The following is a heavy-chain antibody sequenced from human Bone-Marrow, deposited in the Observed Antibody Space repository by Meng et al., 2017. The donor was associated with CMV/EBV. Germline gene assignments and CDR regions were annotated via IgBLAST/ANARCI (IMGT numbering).Heavy chain of an antibody. CDR1: GFTFSSYG. CDR2: IRYDGGNK. V-gene: IGHV3-33*06. Sequence: GGSLRLSCAASGFTFSSYGMHWVRQAPGKGLEWVAVIRYDGGNKYYEDSVKGRFTISRDNSKNTLYLQMNSLRAEDTAVYYCAKGSHSSGWPRDWFDPWGQGTLVTVDS. D-gene: IGHD6-19*01. J-gene: IGHJ5*02. CDR3: AKGSHSSGWPRDWFDP.